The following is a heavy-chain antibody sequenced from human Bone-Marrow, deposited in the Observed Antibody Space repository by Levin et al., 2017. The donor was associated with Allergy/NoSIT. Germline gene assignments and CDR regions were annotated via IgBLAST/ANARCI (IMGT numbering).Heavy chain of an antibody. CDR2: VSYDGSNT. V-gene: IGHV3-30*03. Sequence: GESLKISCTASGFTFTNYGLHWVRRAPGKGLEWKTLVSYDGSNTYYADSVKGRFTISRDNSKDTLYLQISSLRVEDTAMYYCAREFLHSGYYDLWGQGTLVTVSS. CDR3: AREFLHSGYYDL. CDR1: GFTFTNYG. D-gene: IGHD3-22*01. J-gene: IGHJ5*02.